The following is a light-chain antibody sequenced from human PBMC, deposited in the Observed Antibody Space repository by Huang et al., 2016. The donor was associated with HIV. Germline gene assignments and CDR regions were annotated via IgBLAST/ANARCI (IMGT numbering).Light chain of an antibody. J-gene: IGKJ2*01. CDR3: QQYNSYNT. Sequence: DIQMTQSPSTLSASVGDRVTITCRASQSISSWLAWYQQKPGKAPKILIYKASSLESGVPSRFSGIGSGTEFTLTISSLQPDDFATYYCQQYNSYNTFGQGTKLEIK. CDR2: KAS. CDR1: QSISSW. V-gene: IGKV1-5*03.